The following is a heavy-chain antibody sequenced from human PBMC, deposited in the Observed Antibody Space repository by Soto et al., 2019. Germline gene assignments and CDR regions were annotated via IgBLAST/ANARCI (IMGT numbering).Heavy chain of an antibody. Sequence: QVQLQESGPGLVKPSETLSLTCTVSGGSVSSGSYYWSWIRQPPGKGLEWIGYIYYSGSTNYNPSLKSRVTISVDTFKNQFSLKLSSVTAADTAVYYCARSLAAAGQNWFDPWGQGTLVTVSS. CDR2: IYYSGST. V-gene: IGHV4-61*01. CDR1: GGSVSSGSYY. D-gene: IGHD6-13*01. CDR3: ARSLAAAGQNWFDP. J-gene: IGHJ5*02.